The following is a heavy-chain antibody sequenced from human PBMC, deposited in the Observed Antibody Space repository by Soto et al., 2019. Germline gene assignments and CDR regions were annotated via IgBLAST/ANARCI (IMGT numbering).Heavy chain of an antibody. CDR2: IKSKTDGGTT. J-gene: IGHJ4*02. CDR1: GFTFSNAW. V-gene: IGHV3-15*05. Sequence: GSLRLSCAASGFTFSNAWMSWVRQAPGKGLEWVGRIKSKTDGGTTDYAAPVKGRFTISRDDSKNTLYLQMNSLKTEDTAVYYCTTVPSVASSIYFDYWGQGTLVTVSS. CDR3: TTVPSVASSIYFDY. D-gene: IGHD6-19*01.